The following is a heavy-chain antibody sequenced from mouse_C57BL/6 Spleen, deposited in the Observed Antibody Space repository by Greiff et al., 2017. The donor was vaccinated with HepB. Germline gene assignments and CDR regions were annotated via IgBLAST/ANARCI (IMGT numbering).Heavy chain of an antibody. CDR1: GYSFTGYF. CDR2: INPYNGDT. D-gene: IGHD2-3*01. Sequence: VQLKQSGPELVKPGDSVKISCKASGYSFTGYFMNWVMQSHGKSLEWIGRINPYNGDTFYNQKFKGKATLTVDKSSSTAHMELRSLTSEDSAVYYCARADDGYIWYFDVWGTGTTVTVSS. V-gene: IGHV1-20*01. J-gene: IGHJ1*03. CDR3: ARADDGYIWYFDV.